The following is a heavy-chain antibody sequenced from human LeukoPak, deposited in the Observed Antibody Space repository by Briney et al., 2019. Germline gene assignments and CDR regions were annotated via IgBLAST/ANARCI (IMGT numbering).Heavy chain of an antibody. V-gene: IGHV1-24*01. CDR1: GYTLTELS. Sequence: ASVKVSCKVSGYTLTELSMHWVRQAPGKGLEWMGGFDPEDGETIYAQKIQGRVTMTEDTSTDTAYMELSSLRSEDTAVYYCATDVIVFDYYGSGSSDYWAREPWSPSPQ. CDR2: FDPEDGET. D-gene: IGHD3-10*01. J-gene: IGHJ4*02. CDR3: ATDVIVFDYYGSGSSDY.